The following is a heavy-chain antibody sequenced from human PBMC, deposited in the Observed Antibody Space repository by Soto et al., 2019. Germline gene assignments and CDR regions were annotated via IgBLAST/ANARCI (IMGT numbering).Heavy chain of an antibody. J-gene: IGHJ6*02. D-gene: IGHD4-17*01. CDR1: GGTFSSYA. V-gene: IGHV1-69*13. CDR2: IIPIFGTA. CDR3: ARERYGGNSPQGGYYYYGMDV. Sequence: ASVKVSCKASGGTFSSYAISWVRQAPGQGLEWMGGIIPIFGTANYAQKFQGRVTITADESTSTAYMELSSLRSEDTAVYYCARERYGGNSPQGGYYYYGMDVWGQGTTVTVSS.